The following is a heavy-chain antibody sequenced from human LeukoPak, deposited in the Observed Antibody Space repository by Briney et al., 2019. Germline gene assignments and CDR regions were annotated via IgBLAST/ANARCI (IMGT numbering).Heavy chain of an antibody. V-gene: IGHV3-74*01. J-gene: IGHJ4*02. CDR1: GFTFSSHW. CDR2: INADGSGT. D-gene: IGHD1-26*01. CDR3: VRGSSKFDY. Sequence: PGGSLRLSCAASGFTFSSHWMHWVRQAPEKGLVGVAHINADGSGTYYAASVKGRFTISRDNAKNTLYLQMHSLTAEDTAVYYCVRGSSKFDYWGQGTLVTVSS.